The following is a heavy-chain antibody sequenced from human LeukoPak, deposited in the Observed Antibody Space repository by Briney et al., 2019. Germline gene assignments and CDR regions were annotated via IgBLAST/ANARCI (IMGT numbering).Heavy chain of an antibody. D-gene: IGHD6-19*01. Sequence: GVSLRLSCAACGFTFNHYAMSWVRQAPGKGLEWVSGINHLGHTFYADSVKGRFTISRDNSQNTLFLQMSSLRADDTAEYFCARDHGSQDSGAWYVFDYWGRGTLVTVSS. CDR1: GFTFNHYA. J-gene: IGHJ4*02. CDR3: ARDHGSQDSGAWYVFDY. CDR2: INHLGHT. V-gene: IGHV3-23*01.